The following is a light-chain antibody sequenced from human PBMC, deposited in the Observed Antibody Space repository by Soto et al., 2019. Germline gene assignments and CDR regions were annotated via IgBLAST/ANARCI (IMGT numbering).Light chain of an antibody. V-gene: IGLV1-51*01. CDR1: SSNIGNNY. J-gene: IGLJ2*01. CDR3: GTWDSSLSAVV. CDR2: DNN. Sequence: QSVLTQPPSVSAAPGQKVSISCSGSSSNIGNNYVSWYQHLPGAAPKVLIYDNNKRPSGIPDRFSGSKSDTSATLGITGLQTGDEADHYCGTWDSSLSAVVFGGGTKLTVL.